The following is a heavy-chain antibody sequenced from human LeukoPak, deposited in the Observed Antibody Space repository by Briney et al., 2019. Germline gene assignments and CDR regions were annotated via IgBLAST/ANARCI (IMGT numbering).Heavy chain of an antibody. J-gene: IGHJ5*02. V-gene: IGHV1-18*01. CDR3: ARDVGITVADSFDP. CDR1: GYTSTNYG. CDR2: IHIYRGNT. Sequence: ASVKVSCKASGYTSTNYGISWVRQAPGQGLEWMGWIHIYRGNTNYAQKFQGRVTMTTDTSTSTVYMEVRGLRSDDTAMYYCARDVGITVADSFDPWGQGTLVTVSS. D-gene: IGHD6-13*01.